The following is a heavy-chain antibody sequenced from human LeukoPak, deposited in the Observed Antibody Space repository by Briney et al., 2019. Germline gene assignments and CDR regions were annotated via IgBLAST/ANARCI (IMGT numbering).Heavy chain of an antibody. D-gene: IGHD3-3*01. J-gene: IGHJ5*02. CDR1: GGSISSYY. CDR2: IYTSGST. V-gene: IGHV4-4*09. CDR3: ARWGGYSNPWWFDP. Sequence: SETLSLTCTVSGGSISSYYWSWIRQPPGKGLELIGYIYTSGSTNYNPSLKSRVTISVDTSKNQFSLKLSSVTAADTAVYYCARWGGYSNPWWFDPWGQGTLVTVSS.